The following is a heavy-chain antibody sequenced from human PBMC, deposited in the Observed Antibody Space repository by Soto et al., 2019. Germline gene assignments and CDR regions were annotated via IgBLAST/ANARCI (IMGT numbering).Heavy chain of an antibody. V-gene: IGHV3-53*01. J-gene: IGHJ4*02. CDR2: IYVGGTT. CDR1: GFAVSSKY. Sequence: EVQLVESGGGLIQPGGSLRLSCAASGFAVSSKYMTWVRQAPGKGLEWVSVIYVGGTTYYADSVKGRFTISRDTSKNTLYLQMNSLRAEYTAVYYCVQTTGWPGFDFWGQGTLVTVSS. CDR3: VQTTGWPGFDF. D-gene: IGHD6-19*01.